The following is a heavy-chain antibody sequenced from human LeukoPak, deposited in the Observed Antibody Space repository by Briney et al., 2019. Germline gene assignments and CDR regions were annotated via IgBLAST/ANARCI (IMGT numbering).Heavy chain of an antibody. CDR1: GFTFSSYG. V-gene: IGHV3-30*18. CDR3: AKEGRSGYYYFDY. Sequence: PGRSLRLSCAASGFTFSSYGMHWVRQAPGKGLEWVAAMSYDGSNKYYADSVKGRFTLSGDNSKNTLYLQMDSLRAEDTALYFCAKEGRSGYYYFDYWGQGTLVTVSS. D-gene: IGHD3-3*01. CDR2: MSYDGSNK. J-gene: IGHJ4*02.